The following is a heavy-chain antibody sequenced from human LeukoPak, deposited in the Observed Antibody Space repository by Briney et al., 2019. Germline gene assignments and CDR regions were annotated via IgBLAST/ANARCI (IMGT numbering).Heavy chain of an antibody. CDR3: ARGAVTRDFDY. CDR2: IYSSGST. Sequence: PGGSLRLSCAASGFPVSSNYMNWVRQAPGKGLEWVSVIYSSGSTNYADSIKGRFTIARDNSKNTLYLQMNSLRAEDTAVYYCARGAVTRDFDYWGQGTLVTVSS. V-gene: IGHV3-53*01. D-gene: IGHD4-17*01. CDR1: GFPVSSNY. J-gene: IGHJ4*02.